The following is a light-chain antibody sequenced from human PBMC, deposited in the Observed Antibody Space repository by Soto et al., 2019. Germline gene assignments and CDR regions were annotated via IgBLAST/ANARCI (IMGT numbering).Light chain of an antibody. Sequence: IVLTQSPGTLSLSPGESATLSCRASQSISSSYVAWYQQKPGQAPRLLLYAASARATGLPDRFSGSGSGTDFTLTISRLEPEDFAMYYCHCQDSGNSPVYSLGQGTKLEI. V-gene: IGKV3-20*01. J-gene: IGKJ2*01. CDR2: AAS. CDR3: HCQDSGNSPVYS. CDR1: QSISSSY.